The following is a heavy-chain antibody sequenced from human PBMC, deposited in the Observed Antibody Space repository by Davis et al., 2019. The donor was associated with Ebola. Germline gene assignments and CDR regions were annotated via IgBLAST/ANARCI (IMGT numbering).Heavy chain of an antibody. J-gene: IGHJ6*02. CDR3: TTDNPVAGYCSGGSCGYYYDMDV. CDR2: ISSSSSYI. Sequence: ETLSLTCTASGFTFSSYSMNWVRQAPGKGLEWVSSISSSSSYIYYADSVKGRFTISRDNAKNSLYLQMNSLRAEDTAVYYCTTDNPVAGYCSGGSCGYYYDMDVWGQGTTVTVSS. V-gene: IGHV3-21*04. CDR1: GFTFSSYS. D-gene: IGHD2-15*01.